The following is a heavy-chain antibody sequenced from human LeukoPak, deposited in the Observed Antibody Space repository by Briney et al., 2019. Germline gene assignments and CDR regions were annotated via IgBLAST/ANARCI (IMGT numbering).Heavy chain of an antibody. Sequence: SETLSLTCTVSGGSISSYYWSWTRQPPGKGLEWIGYIYYSGSTNYNPSLKSRVTISVDTSKNQFSLKLSSVTAADTAVYYCARVVSNWFDPWGQGTLVTVSS. CDR2: IYYSGST. J-gene: IGHJ5*02. D-gene: IGHD3-10*01. CDR3: ARVVSNWFDP. V-gene: IGHV4-59*01. CDR1: GGSISSYY.